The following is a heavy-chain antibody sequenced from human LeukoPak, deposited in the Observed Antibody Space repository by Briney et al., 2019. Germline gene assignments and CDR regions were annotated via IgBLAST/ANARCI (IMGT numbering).Heavy chain of an antibody. J-gene: IGHJ4*02. V-gene: IGHV3-23*01. CDR1: GFTFSGYA. CDR2: ISGSGGST. D-gene: IGHD3-10*01. CDR3: AKGGYRYYYGWGSYYN. Sequence: GGSLRLSCAASGFTFSGYAMSWVRQAPGKGLEWVSAISGSGGSTYYADSVKGRFTISRDNSKNTLYLQMNSLRAEDTAVYYCAKGGYRYYYGWGSYYNWGQGTLVTVSS.